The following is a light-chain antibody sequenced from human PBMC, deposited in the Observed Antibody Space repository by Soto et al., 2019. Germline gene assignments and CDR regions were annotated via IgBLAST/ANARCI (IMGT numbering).Light chain of an antibody. Sequence: ETVLTQSLGTLSLSPGERATLSCRAIQSVSNKYLVWFQPKPGQARRHLIYGASSRATGIPDRFSGRGSGTDFTLTISRLEPEDFAVYYCQQYGSSPELTFGGGTKVDTK. CDR1: QSVSNKY. CDR3: QQYGSSPELT. V-gene: IGKV3-20*01. CDR2: GAS. J-gene: IGKJ4*01.